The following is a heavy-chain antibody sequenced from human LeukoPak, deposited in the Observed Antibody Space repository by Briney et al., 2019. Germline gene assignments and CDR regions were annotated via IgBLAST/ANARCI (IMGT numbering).Heavy chain of an antibody. CDR2: ISGSGGST. V-gene: IGHV3-64*04. Sequence: PGGSLRLSCAASGFTFSSYAMHWVRQAPGKGLEYVSAISGSGGSTYYADSVKGRFTISRDNSKNTLYLQMNSLRAEDTAVYYCARRSGIAVAGAFDYWGQGTLVTVSS. CDR1: GFTFSSYA. D-gene: IGHD6-19*01. J-gene: IGHJ4*02. CDR3: ARRSGIAVAGAFDY.